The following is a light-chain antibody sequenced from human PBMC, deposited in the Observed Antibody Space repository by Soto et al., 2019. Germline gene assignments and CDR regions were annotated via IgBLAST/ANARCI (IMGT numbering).Light chain of an antibody. CDR2: GAS. CDR1: QSVSTN. J-gene: IGKJ1*01. Sequence: EIVMTQSPATLSVSPGERATLSCRASQSVSTNLAWYQQRPGQAPRLLIYGASSRATSIADRYSGSGSGTEFTLTINSLQSEDFAVYCCQQYKNWPPTFGQGTKVEIK. V-gene: IGKV3-15*01. CDR3: QQYKNWPPT.